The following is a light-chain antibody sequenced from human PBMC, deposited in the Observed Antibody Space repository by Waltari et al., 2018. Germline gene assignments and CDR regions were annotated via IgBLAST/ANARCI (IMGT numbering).Light chain of an antibody. CDR3: QQYFSVPLT. V-gene: IGKV1-NL1*01. J-gene: IGKJ4*01. CDR2: ATS. Sequence: IQMTQSPSSLSGSVGDRVTISCRASQDITNALAWYQNKLGRAPKLLIYATSKWEGGVPARFSGRGSGTTYTLTIDSLQSDDSASYFCQQYFSVPLTFGGGSKIEI. CDR1: QDITNA.